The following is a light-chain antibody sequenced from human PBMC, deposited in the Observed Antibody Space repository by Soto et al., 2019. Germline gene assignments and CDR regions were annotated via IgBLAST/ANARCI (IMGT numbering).Light chain of an antibody. V-gene: IGKV4-1*01. CDR1: QSVLYSSNNKNY. Sequence: DIVMTQSPDSLAVSLGERATINCKSSQSVLYSSNNKNYLAWYQQKPGQPPNLLIYWASTRESGVPDRFSGSGSGTDFTLTISSLQAEDVAVYYCHQYYSTLTFGGGTKVDIK. J-gene: IGKJ4*01. CDR3: HQYYSTLT. CDR2: WAS.